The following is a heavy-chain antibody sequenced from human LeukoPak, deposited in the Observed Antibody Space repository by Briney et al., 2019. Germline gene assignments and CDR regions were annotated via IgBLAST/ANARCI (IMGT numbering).Heavy chain of an antibody. CDR3: ARGPSVAAHLDY. CDR1: RGSISSNNW. Sequence: SETLSLTCAVSRGSISSNNWWSWVRQPPGKGLEWIGEIYHHGATNYNPSLKSRVTLSVDKSKNQFSLELRSVTAADTAVYYCARGPSVAAHLDYWGQGTLVTVSS. D-gene: IGHD5-12*01. V-gene: IGHV4-4*02. CDR2: IYHHGAT. J-gene: IGHJ4*02.